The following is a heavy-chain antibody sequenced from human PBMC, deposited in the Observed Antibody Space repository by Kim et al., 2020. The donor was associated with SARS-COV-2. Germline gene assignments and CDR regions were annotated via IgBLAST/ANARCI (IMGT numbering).Heavy chain of an antibody. V-gene: IGHV4-30-4*01. CDR3: ASGPSPEAGWFDP. CDR2: IYYSGST. D-gene: IGHD2-2*01. CDR1: GGSISSGDYY. Sequence: SETLSLTCTVSGGSISSGDYYWSWIRQPPGKGLEWIGYIYYSGSTYYNPSLKSRVTISVDTSKNQFSLKLSSVTAADTAVYYCASGPSPEAGWFDPWGQGTLVTVSS. J-gene: IGHJ5*02.